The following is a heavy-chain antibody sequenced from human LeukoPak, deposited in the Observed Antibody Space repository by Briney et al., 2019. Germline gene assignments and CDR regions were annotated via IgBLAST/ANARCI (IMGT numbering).Heavy chain of an antibody. J-gene: IGHJ4*02. D-gene: IGHD3-22*01. CDR2: ISAYNGNT. V-gene: IGHV1-18*01. Sequence: ASVKVSCKASGYTFTSYGISWVRQAPGQGLEWMGWISAYNGNTNYAQKLQGRVTMTTNTSTSTAYTELRSLRSDDTAVYYCARALVGYYDSSGYYEFDYWGQGNPGHRLL. CDR1: GYTFTSYG. CDR3: ARALVGYYDSSGYYEFDY.